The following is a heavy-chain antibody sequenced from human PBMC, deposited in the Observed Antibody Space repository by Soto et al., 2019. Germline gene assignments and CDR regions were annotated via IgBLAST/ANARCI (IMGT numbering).Heavy chain of an antibody. D-gene: IGHD7-27*01. CDR2: ISAYNGNT. CDR3: ARVSIITGELRYYFDY. Sequence: ASVKVSCKASGYTFTSYGISWVRQAPGQGLEWMGWISAYNGNTNYAQKLQGRVTMTTDTSTSTAYMELRSLRSDDTAVYYCARVSIITGELRYYFDYWGQGTLVTVSS. J-gene: IGHJ4*02. CDR1: GYTFTSYG. V-gene: IGHV1-18*01.